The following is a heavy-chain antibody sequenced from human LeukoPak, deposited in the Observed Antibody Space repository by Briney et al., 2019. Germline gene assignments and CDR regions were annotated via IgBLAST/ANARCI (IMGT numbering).Heavy chain of an antibody. D-gene: IGHD7-27*01. V-gene: IGHV4-59*01. CDR1: GGSISSYY. Sequence: SETLSLTCTVSGGSISSYYWSWIRQPPGKGLEWIGYIYYSGSTNYNPSLKSRVTISVDTSKNQFSLKLSSVTAADTAVYYCARDRSDWGSDAFDIWGQGTMVTVSS. J-gene: IGHJ3*02. CDR3: ARDRSDWGSDAFDI. CDR2: IYYSGST.